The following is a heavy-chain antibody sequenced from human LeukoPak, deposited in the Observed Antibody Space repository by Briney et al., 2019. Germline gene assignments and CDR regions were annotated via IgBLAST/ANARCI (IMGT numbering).Heavy chain of an antibody. J-gene: IGHJ4*02. CDR2: INAGNGNT. CDR1: GYTFTSYA. Sequence: ASVKVSCKASGYTFTSYAMHWVRQAPGQRLEWMGWINAGNGNTKYSQKFQGRVTITRDTSASTAYMELSSLRSEDTAVYYCARDQAAALHYFDYWGQGTLVTVSS. V-gene: IGHV1-3*01. D-gene: IGHD2-15*01. CDR3: ARDQAAALHYFDY.